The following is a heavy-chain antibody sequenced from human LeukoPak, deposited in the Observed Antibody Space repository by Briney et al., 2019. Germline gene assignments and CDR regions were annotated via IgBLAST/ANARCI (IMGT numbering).Heavy chain of an antibody. CDR1: GVTFSGYY. J-gene: IGHJ4*02. D-gene: IGHD6-13*01. CDR2: IHHYGTT. V-gene: IGHV4-34*01. Sequence: AETLSLTCAAYGVTFSGYYRSWIRQTPEKGLEWIGEIHHYGTTNYNPSLKSRVTILIDTSKIQFSLKLSSVTAADTAVYYCARTFQSTVPGIAGAGAVDYWGQGILVTVSS. CDR3: ARTFQSTVPGIAGAGAVDY.